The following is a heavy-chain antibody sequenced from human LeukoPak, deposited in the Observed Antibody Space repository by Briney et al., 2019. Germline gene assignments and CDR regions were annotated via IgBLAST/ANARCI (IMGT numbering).Heavy chain of an antibody. D-gene: IGHD4-17*01. V-gene: IGHV3-21*01. CDR3: ARAEGDYLNYYGMDV. Sequence: PGGSLTLSCAASGFTLSSYSMNWVRQAPGKGLEWLSSISSSSSYIYYADSVKGRFTISRDNPKNSLCLQMNSLRAEDTAVYYCARAEGDYLNYYGMDVWGQGTTVTVSS. J-gene: IGHJ6*02. CDR2: ISSSSSYI. CDR1: GFTLSSYS.